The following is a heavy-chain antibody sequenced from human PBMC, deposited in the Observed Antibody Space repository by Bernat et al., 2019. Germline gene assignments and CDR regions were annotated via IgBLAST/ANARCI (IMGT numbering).Heavy chain of an antibody. CDR3: ARHNGRQLPRGGDAFDI. D-gene: IGHD6-6*01. V-gene: IGHV3-33*01. J-gene: IGHJ3*02. Sequence: QVQLVESGGGVVQPGRSLRLSCAASGFTFSSYGMHWVRQAPGKGLEWVAVIWYDGSNKYYADSVKGRFTISRDNSKNTLYLQMNSLRAEDTAVYYCARHNGRQLPRGGDAFDIWGQGTMVTVSS. CDR2: IWYDGSNK. CDR1: GFTFSSYG.